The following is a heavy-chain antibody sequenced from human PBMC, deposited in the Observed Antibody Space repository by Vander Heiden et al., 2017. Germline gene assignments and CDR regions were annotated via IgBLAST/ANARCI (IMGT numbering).Heavy chain of an antibody. D-gene: IGHD3-22*01. CDR1: GFTFDDFG. CDR2: INWNGDST. J-gene: IGHJ6*02. V-gene: IGHV3-20*04. CDR3: AREDSSGGMDV. Sequence: EVQLVHSGGGVVRPGGVLRLSCTVSGFTFDDFGMSWVRQAPGKGLEWVSHINWNGDSTGYADSVKGRFTISRDNAKNSLYLQMNSLRAEDTALYYCAREDSSGGMDVWGQGTTVTASS.